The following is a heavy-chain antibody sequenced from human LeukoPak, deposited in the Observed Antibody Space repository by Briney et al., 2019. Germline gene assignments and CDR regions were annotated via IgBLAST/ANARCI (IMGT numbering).Heavy chain of an antibody. CDR3: ARVPAHYDFRSGYYFDY. CDR1: GYTFTSYG. Sequence: ASVKVSCKASGYTFTSYGISWVRQAPGQGLEWMGWISAYNGNTNYAQKLQGRVTMTTDTSTSTAYMELRSLRSDDTAVYYCARVPAHYDFRSGYYFDYWGQGTLVTVSS. CDR2: ISAYNGNT. V-gene: IGHV1-18*01. D-gene: IGHD3-3*01. J-gene: IGHJ4*02.